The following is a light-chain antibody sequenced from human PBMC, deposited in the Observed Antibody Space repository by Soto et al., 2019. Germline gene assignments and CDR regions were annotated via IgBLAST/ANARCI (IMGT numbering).Light chain of an antibody. CDR1: QNIRSY. CDR2: ATS. CDR3: QKGYITGWT. V-gene: IGKV1-39*01. J-gene: IGKJ1*01. Sequence: DLQMTQSPTSLSASVGDRVTITCRASQNIRSYLNWYQQIPGKAPNLLIYATSILQTGVPSRYRGSGCGTDFTLTISGLKRDDFAAYYFQKGYITGWTLGQGTKVVMK.